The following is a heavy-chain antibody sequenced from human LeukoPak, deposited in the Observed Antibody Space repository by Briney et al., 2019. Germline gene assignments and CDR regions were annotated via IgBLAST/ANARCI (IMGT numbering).Heavy chain of an antibody. CDR3: TKTIGQQLGTNWFDP. CDR2: ISSTSTNI. D-gene: IGHD6-13*01. J-gene: IGHJ5*02. Sequence: PGGSLSLSCAASGGTFSSNNMSWVRQAPGGGLEWVSSISSTSTNIYYYYSVKGRFTISRDNAKNPLYLQMNSLRAEDTALYYCTKTIGQQLGTNWFDPWGEGTLVTVSS. V-gene: IGHV3-21*04. CDR1: GGTFSSNN.